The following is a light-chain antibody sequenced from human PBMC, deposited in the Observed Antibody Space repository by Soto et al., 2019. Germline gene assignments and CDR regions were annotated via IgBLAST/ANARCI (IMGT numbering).Light chain of an antibody. CDR2: EVT. J-gene: IGLJ1*01. CDR3: GSYTSTYVRI. Sequence: QSVLTQPASVAGCPGQSITISCTGTSSDVGRYNYVSWYQQYPGRAPKLIIYEVTNRPSGVSDRFPGSKSGNVASLTISGLQAADEADYYCGSYTSTYVRIFGTGTKVTVL. CDR1: SSDVGRYNY. V-gene: IGLV2-14*01.